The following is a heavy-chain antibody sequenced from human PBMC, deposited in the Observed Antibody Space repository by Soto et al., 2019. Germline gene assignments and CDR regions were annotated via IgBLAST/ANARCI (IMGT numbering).Heavy chain of an antibody. CDR1: GYTFTENQ. J-gene: IGHJ4*02. CDR2: IDPKSGDT. D-gene: IGHD1-26*01. Sequence: GASVKVSCKASGYTFTENQIHWLRRAPGQRLEWMGRIDPKSGDTTFAQTYQGRVTMSEDTSKNQFSLNLISVTAADTAVYYCARSGGSFNLDYWGLGTLVTVSS. CDR3: ARSGGSFNLDY. V-gene: IGHV1-2*02.